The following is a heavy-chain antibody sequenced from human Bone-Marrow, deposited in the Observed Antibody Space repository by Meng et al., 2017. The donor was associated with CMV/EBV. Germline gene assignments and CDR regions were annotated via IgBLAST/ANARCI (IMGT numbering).Heavy chain of an antibody. CDR1: GYTFTSYD. CDR3: ARGKISQGFLLDS. D-gene: IGHD3-3*01. CDR2: MNPNSGDT. J-gene: IGHJ4*02. Sequence: ASVKVSCKASGYTFTSYDVNWVRQATGQGLEWMGWMNPNSGDTGYAQKFQGRVTMTRNTSISTAYMELSSLRSEDTALYYCARGKISQGFLLDSWGQGTLVTFSS. V-gene: IGHV1-8*01.